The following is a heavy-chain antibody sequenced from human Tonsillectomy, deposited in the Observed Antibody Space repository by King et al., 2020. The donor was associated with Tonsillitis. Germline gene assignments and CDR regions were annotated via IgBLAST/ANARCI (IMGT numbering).Heavy chain of an antibody. CDR2: IYYSGST. J-gene: IGHJ5*02. D-gene: IGHD3-10*01. CDR1: GGSISSYY. Sequence: QLQESGPGLVKPSETLPLTCTVSGGSISSYYWSWIRQPPGKGLEWIGYIYYSGSTNYNPSLKSRVTISVDTSKNQFSLKLSSVTAADTAVYYCARYNPMVRGGDYPPRIWFAPWGQGTLVTVSS. V-gene: IGHV4-59*01. CDR3: ARYNPMVRGGDYPPRIWFAP.